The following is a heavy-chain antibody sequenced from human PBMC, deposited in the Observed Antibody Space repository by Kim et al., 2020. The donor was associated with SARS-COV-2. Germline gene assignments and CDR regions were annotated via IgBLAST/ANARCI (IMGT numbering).Heavy chain of an antibody. V-gene: IGHV3-30*18. CDR2: ISYDGSNK. Sequence: GGSLRLSCAASGFTFSSYGMHWVRQAPGKGLEWVAVISYDGSNKYYADSVKGRFTISRDNSKNTLYLQMNSLRAEDTAVYYCAKDLWFDPWGQGTLVTVSS. J-gene: IGHJ5*02. CDR3: AKDLWFDP. CDR1: GFTFSSYG.